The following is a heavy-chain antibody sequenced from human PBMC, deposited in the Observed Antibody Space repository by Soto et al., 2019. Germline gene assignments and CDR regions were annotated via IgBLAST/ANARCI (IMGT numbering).Heavy chain of an antibody. D-gene: IGHD4-17*01. CDR3: AKAGDYDDHSFDR. J-gene: IGHJ4*02. V-gene: IGHV4-34*01. CDR2: INHSGNT. CDR1: GASLSDNY. Sequence: ASETLSLTCAVYGASLSDNYCNWLRQPPGKGLEWIGEINHSGNTNYNPSLKSRVAISLDTSRNQFSLQLTSVTVADTAVYYCAKAGDYDDHSFDRWGQGTLVTVSS.